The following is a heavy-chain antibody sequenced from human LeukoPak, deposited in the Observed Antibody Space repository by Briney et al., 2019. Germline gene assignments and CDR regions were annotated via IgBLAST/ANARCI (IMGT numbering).Heavy chain of an antibody. D-gene: IGHD1-7*01. V-gene: IGHV4-59*01. CDR3: ARVLYTWNYDIWWFDP. CDR1: GGSISSYY. CDR2: IYYSGST. Sequence: SETLSLTCTVSGGSISSYYWSWIRQPPGKGLEWIGYIYYSGSTNYNPSPKSRVTISVDTSKNQFSLKLSSVTAADTAVYYCARVLYTWNYDIWWFDPWGQGTLVTVSS. J-gene: IGHJ5*02.